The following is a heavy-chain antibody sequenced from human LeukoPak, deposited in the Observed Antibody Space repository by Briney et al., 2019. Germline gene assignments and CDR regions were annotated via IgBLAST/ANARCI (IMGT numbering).Heavy chain of an antibody. Sequence: ASVKVSCKASGYTFTSYGISWVRQAPGQGLEWMGWISAYNGNTNYAQKLQGRVTMTTDTSTSTAYMELRSLRSDDTAVYYCARDHSVGYYDFWSGYYTDDYWGQGTLVTVSS. V-gene: IGHV1-18*01. J-gene: IGHJ4*02. CDR3: ARDHSVGYYDFWSGYYTDDY. D-gene: IGHD3-3*01. CDR2: ISAYNGNT. CDR1: GYTFTSYG.